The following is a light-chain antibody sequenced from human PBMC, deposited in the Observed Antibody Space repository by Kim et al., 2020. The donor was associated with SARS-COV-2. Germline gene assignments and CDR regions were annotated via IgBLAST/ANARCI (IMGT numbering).Light chain of an antibody. Sequence: GQSVTISCPGTSSDVGGYAHVSWFLQYPGKPPKLLIYEVIKRPPGVPDRFSGSKSGNTASLTVSGLQSEDEGEYYCFSYASGNTFLFGTGTKVTVL. J-gene: IGLJ1*01. CDR2: EVI. V-gene: IGLV2-8*01. CDR3: FSYASGNTFL. CDR1: SSDVGGYAH.